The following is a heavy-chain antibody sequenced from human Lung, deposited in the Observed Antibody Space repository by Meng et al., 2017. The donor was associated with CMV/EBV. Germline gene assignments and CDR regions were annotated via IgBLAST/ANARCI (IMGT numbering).Heavy chain of an antibody. CDR3: ARANYFEWFDP. V-gene: IGHV1-46*01. D-gene: IGHD2/OR15-2a*01. CDR1: GYTFTTYY. CDR2: INPSGGDT. Sequence: VSCKASGYTFTTYYLHWVRQAPGQGLEWMGIINPSGGDTSYAQRFQGRVTMTRDTSTSTVYMELSSLRSEDTAMYYCARANYFEWFDPWGQGTLVTVS. J-gene: IGHJ5*02.